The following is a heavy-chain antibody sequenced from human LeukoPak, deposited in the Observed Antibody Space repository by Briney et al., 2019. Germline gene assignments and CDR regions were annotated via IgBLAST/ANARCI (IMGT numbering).Heavy chain of an antibody. D-gene: IGHD3-22*01. CDR1: GGSISIYY. J-gene: IGHJ3*02. V-gene: IGHV4-4*07. CDR3: ARVNYYDSSGRGAFDI. Sequence: SETLSLTCTVSGGSISIYYWICIRQPAGKGLEWIGHIYTSASTNYHPSIKSRVTMSVDTSKNQFSLKLSSVTAADTAVYYCARVNYYDSSGRGAFDIWGQGTMVTVSS. CDR2: IYTSAST.